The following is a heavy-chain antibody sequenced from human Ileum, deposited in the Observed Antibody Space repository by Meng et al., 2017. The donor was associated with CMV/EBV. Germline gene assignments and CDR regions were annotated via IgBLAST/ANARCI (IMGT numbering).Heavy chain of an antibody. CDR3: ARGWVLET. CDR1: GYTFTTSD. CDR2: MSPNTGNT. J-gene: IGHJ5*02. Sequence: QGQLVQSWAEVKKPGASVKVSCKASGYTFTTSDVNCVRQATGQGLEWMGWMSPNTGNTGYAHKFKGRVTMTRNTSISTAYMELSSLRSEDTAVYYCARGWVLETWGQGTLVTVSS. D-gene: IGHD1-26*01. V-gene: IGHV1-8*01.